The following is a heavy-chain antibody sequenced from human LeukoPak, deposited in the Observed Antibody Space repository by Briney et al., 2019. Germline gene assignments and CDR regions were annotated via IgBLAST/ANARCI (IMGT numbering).Heavy chain of an antibody. D-gene: IGHD3-9*01. Sequence: SETLSLTCTVSGGSISSSSYYWGWIRLPPGKGLEWIGSIYYSGSTYYNPSLKSRVTISVDTSKNQFSLKLSSVTAADTAVYYCARAPGDLAVFSRTARKLFDYWGQGTLVTVSS. CDR1: GGSISSSSYY. CDR3: ARAPGDLAVFSRTARKLFDY. CDR2: IYYSGST. V-gene: IGHV4-39*01. J-gene: IGHJ4*02.